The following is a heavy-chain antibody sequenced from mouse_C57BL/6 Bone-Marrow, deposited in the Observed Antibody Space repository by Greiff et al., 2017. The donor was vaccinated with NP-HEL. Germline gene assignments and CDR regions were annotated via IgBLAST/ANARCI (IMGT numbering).Heavy chain of an antibody. J-gene: IGHJ2*01. CDR1: GFNINDYY. V-gene: IGHV14-2*01. CDR2: IDPEDGET. Sequence: VQLKQSGAELVKPGASVKLSCTASGFNINDYYMHWVKQRPEHGLEWIGRIDPEDGETKYAPKFQGKATITADTSSNTAYLQLSSLTSEDTAVYYCAPHITTVFPCYDYWGQGTTLTVSS. CDR3: APHITTVFPCYDY. D-gene: IGHD1-1*01.